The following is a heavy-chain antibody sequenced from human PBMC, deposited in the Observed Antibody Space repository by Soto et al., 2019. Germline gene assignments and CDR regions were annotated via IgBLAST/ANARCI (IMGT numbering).Heavy chain of an antibody. Sequence: QVHLVESGGGVVQPGRSLRLSCAASGLTFSNYAMHWVRQAPGKGLEWVAFISYDGTNRCYPDSVKGQFTISRDNSKNTLYLEMNSQKTEDTAVYYCARESSSTVTTGGGGSAKDYWGQGTLVTVSS. D-gene: IGHD4-17*01. CDR3: ARESSSTVTTGGGGSAKDY. V-gene: IGHV3-30-3*01. CDR1: GLTFSNYA. CDR2: ISYDGTNR. J-gene: IGHJ4*02.